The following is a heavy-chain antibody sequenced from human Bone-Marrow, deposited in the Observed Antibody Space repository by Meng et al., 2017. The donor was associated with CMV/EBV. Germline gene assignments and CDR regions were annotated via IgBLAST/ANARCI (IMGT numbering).Heavy chain of an antibody. J-gene: IGHJ6*02. D-gene: IGHD3-22*01. CDR1: GFTFSSYA. Sequence: GESLKISCAASGFTFSSYAMHWVRQAPGKGLEWVAVISYDGSNKYYADSVKGRFTISRDNSKNTLYLQMNSLRAEDTAVYYCAKDLLPKDLQVNYGVDVWGQGTTVTVSS. CDR3: AKDLLPKDLQVNYGVDV. CDR2: ISYDGSNK. V-gene: IGHV3-30-3*01.